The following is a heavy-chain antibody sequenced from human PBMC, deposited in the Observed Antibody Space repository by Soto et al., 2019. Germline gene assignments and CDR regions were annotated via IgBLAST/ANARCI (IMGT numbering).Heavy chain of an antibody. V-gene: IGHV4-34*01. J-gene: IGHJ4*02. Sequence: SETLSLTCAVYGGSFSGYYWSWIHQPPGKGLEWIGEINHSGSTNYNPSLKSRVTISVDTSKNQFSLKLSSVTAADTAVYYCARVFMTTGTDYWGQGTLVTVSS. D-gene: IGHD4-17*01. CDR2: INHSGST. CDR1: GGSFSGYY. CDR3: ARVFMTTGTDY.